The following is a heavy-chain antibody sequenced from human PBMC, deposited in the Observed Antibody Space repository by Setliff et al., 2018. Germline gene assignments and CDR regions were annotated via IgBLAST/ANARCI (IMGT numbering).Heavy chain of an antibody. Sequence: SGESLKISCKGSTNTFNNYWIGWVRQMPGKGLGWMGLIFPVDSDTRYSPAFQGQVTISVDKSINTAYLQWGSLKASDTAMYYCAASGTYFPFDYWGQGTLVTVSS. CDR3: AASGTYFPFDY. CDR1: TNTFNNYW. CDR2: IFPVDSDT. J-gene: IGHJ4*02. D-gene: IGHD1-26*01. V-gene: IGHV5-51*01.